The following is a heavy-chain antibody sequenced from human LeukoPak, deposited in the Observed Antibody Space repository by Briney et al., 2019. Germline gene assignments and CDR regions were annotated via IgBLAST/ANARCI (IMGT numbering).Heavy chain of an antibody. CDR1: GYTFTIYV. V-gene: IGHV1-18*01. CDR2: ISDYNGNT. D-gene: IGHD1-26*01. Sequence: ASVKVSCKASGYTFTIYVISWVRHPPGQGLECRGWISDYNGNTNYAQMLQGIVNMTQDQYTSTAYMELRSLRSDDTAGYYCARDLEPVGAYDYWGQGTLVTVSS. CDR3: ARDLEPVGAYDY. J-gene: IGHJ4*02.